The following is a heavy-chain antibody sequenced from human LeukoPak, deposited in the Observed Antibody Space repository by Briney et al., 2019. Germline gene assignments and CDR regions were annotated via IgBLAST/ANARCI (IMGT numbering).Heavy chain of an antibody. CDR3: ATFFWSGPDY. CDR1: GRSFSGYY. J-gene: IGHJ4*02. CDR2: INHSGST. Sequence: SETLSLTCAVYGRSFSGYYWSWIRQPPGKGLEWIGEINHSGSTNYNPSLESRVAISVDTSKNQFSLKLSSVTAADTAVYYCATFFWSGPDYWGQGTLVTVSS. V-gene: IGHV4-34*01. D-gene: IGHD3-3*01.